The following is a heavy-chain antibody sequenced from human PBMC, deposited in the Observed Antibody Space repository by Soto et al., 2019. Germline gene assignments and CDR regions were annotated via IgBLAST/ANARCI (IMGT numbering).Heavy chain of an antibody. CDR2: ISYDGSNK. Sequence: QVQLVESGGGVVQPGRSLRLSCAASGFTFSSYGMHWVRQAPGKGLEWVAVISYDGSNKYYADSVKGRFTISRDNSKNTLYLQMNSLRAEDTVVYYCAKPAIMLVAATEFDYWGQGTLVTVSS. J-gene: IGHJ4*02. D-gene: IGHD5-12*01. V-gene: IGHV3-30*18. CDR1: GFTFSSYG. CDR3: AKPAIMLVAATEFDY.